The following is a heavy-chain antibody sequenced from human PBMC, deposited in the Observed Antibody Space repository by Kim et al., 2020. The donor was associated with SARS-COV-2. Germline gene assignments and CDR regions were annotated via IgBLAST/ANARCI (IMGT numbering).Heavy chain of an antibody. V-gene: IGHV1-3*01. CDR2: NT. J-gene: IGHJ4*02. Sequence: NTRYSQKFQARVSITRDTSATTAYLELSGLRSEDTAVYYYAREAVAGSVDHWGQGTLVTVSS. CDR3: AREAVAGSVDH. D-gene: IGHD6-19*01.